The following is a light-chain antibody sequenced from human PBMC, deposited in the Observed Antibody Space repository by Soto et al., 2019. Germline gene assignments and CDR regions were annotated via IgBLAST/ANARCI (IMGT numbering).Light chain of an antibody. CDR2: EVS. Sequence: HSVLTQPASVSGSPGQWITISCTGTSSDVGAYDYVSWYQQHPNKAPKLIIYEVSNRPSGVSNRFSGSKSVNTATLTISGLQAEDGADYYCSSYTSGSTRVFGTGNKVTVL. CDR3: SSYTSGSTRV. V-gene: IGLV2-14*03. CDR1: SSDVGAYDY. J-gene: IGLJ1*01.